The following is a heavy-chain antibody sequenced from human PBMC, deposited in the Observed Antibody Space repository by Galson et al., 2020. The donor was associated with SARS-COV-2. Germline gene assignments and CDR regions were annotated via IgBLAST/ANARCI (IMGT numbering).Heavy chain of an antibody. V-gene: IGHV3-30*03. D-gene: IGHD3-22*01. Sequence: GESLKISSAASGFTFSRHGMHWVRQTPGKGLEWVAVISFDGGRESYVESVEGRFTISRDNSNNTLYLHLDSLRPEDTAVYYCARQPRGPSSGYAPFDYWGQGTLVTVSS. J-gene: IGHJ4*02. CDR1: GFTFSRHG. CDR2: ISFDGGRE. CDR3: ARQPRGPSSGYAPFDY.